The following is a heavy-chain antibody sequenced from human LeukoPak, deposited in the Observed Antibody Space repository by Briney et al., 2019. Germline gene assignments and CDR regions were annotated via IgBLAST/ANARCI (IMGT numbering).Heavy chain of an antibody. Sequence: GRSLRLSCTASGFTFGDYAMSWVRQAPGEGLGWVGFIRNKAYGGTTEYAASVKGRFTISRDNSKSIAYLQMNSLKTEDTAVYYCTRDPYPLGYCSSTSCYPWGQGTLVTVSS. CDR1: GFTFGDYA. CDR3: TRDPYPLGYCSSTSCYP. D-gene: IGHD2-2*01. J-gene: IGHJ5*02. CDR2: IRNKAYGGTT. V-gene: IGHV3-49*04.